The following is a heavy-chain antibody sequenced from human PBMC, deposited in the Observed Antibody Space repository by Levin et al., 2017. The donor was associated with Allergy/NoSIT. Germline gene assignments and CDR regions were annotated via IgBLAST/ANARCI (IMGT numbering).Heavy chain of an antibody. V-gene: IGHV3-66*01. CDR3: ARDHISMVRGVILPTYYYYGMDV. CDR1: GFTVSSNY. Sequence: PGGSLRLSCAASGFTVSSNYMSWVRQAPGKGLEWVSVIYSGGSTYYADSVKGRFTISRDNSKNTLYLQMNSLRAEDTAVYYCARDHISMVRGVILPTYYYYGMDVWGQGTTVTVSS. CDR2: IYSGGST. J-gene: IGHJ6*02. D-gene: IGHD3-10*01.